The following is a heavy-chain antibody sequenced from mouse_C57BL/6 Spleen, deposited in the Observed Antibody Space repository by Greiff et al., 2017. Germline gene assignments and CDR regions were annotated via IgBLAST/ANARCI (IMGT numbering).Heavy chain of an antibody. V-gene: IGHV1-74*01. CDR2: IHPSDSDT. Sequence: VQLQQPGAELVKPGASVKVSCKASGYTFTSYWMHWVKQRPGQGLEWIGRIHPSDSDTNYNQKFKGKDTLTVDKSSSTAYMQLSSLTSEDSAVYYCAIDGSSSGAMDYWGQGTSVTVSS. CDR3: AIDGSSSGAMDY. J-gene: IGHJ4*01. D-gene: IGHD1-1*01. CDR1: GYTFTSYW.